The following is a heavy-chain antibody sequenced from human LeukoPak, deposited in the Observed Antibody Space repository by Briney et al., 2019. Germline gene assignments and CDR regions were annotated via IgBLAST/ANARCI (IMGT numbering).Heavy chain of an antibody. J-gene: IGHJ4*02. CDR1: GFTFSNAW. Sequence: GGSLRLSCAASGFTFSNAWMSRVRQAPGKGLEWVGRIKSKTDGGTTDYAAPVKGRFTISRDDSKNTLYLQMNSLKTEDTAVYYCTTDPFAGYCSSTSCVRVDYWGQGTLVTVSS. CDR2: IKSKTDGGTT. CDR3: TTDPFAGYCSSTSCVRVDY. D-gene: IGHD2-2*01. V-gene: IGHV3-15*01.